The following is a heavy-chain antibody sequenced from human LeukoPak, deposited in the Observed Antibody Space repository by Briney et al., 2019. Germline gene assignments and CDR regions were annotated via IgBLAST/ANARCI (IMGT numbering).Heavy chain of an antibody. J-gene: IGHJ4*02. V-gene: IGHV3-30-3*01. CDR2: ISYDGSNK. CDR3: ANGAGDY. Sequence: PGGPLRLSCAASGXTFSSYAMHWVRQAPGKGLEWVALISYDGSNKYYADSVKGRFTISRDNSKNTLYLQMNSLRAEDTAVYYCANGAGDYWGQGTLVTVSS. D-gene: IGHD3-16*01. CDR1: GXTFSSYA.